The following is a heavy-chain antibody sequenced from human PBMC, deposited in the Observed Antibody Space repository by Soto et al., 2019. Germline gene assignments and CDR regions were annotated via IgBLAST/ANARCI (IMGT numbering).Heavy chain of an antibody. CDR1: GGSMSSYY. J-gene: IGHJ4*02. D-gene: IGHD6-13*01. CDR2: IYYSGST. Sequence: PSETLSLTCTVSGGSMSSYYWSWIRQPPGKGLEWIGYIYYSGSTNYNPSLKSRVTISVDTSKNQFSLKLSSVTAADTAVYYCARAPAPLHSSSWYYFDYWGQGTLVTVSS. V-gene: IGHV4-59*01. CDR3: ARAPAPLHSSSWYYFDY.